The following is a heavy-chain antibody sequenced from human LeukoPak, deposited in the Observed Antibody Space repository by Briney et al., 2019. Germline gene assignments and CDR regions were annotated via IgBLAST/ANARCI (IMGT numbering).Heavy chain of an antibody. Sequence: ASVKVSCKASGYTFTSYGISWVRQAPGQGLEWMGWISAYNGNTNYAQKLQGRVTMTTDTSTSTAYMELRSLRSDDTAVYYCATNYYDSRGYYEVGAFDIWGQGTMVTVSS. J-gene: IGHJ3*02. CDR1: GYTFTSYG. CDR3: ATNYYDSRGYYEVGAFDI. D-gene: IGHD3-22*01. V-gene: IGHV1-18*01. CDR2: ISAYNGNT.